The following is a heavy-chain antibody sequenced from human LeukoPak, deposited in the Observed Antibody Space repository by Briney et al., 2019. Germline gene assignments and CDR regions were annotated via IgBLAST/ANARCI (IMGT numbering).Heavy chain of an antibody. J-gene: IGHJ4*02. V-gene: IGHV4-39*07. Sequence: SETLSLTCTVSGGSISSSSYYWGWIRQPPGKGLEWIGSIYYSGSTYYNPSLKSRVTISVDTSKNQFSLKLSSVTAADTAVYYCARGKVSTVTTNTPFDYWGQGTLVTVSS. CDR1: GGSISSSSYY. D-gene: IGHD4-17*01. CDR3: ARGKVSTVTTNTPFDY. CDR2: IYYSGST.